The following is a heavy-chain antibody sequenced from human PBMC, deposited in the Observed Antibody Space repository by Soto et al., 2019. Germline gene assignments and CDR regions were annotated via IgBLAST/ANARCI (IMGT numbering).Heavy chain of an antibody. D-gene: IGHD3-10*02. Sequence: GGSLRLSCAASGFTFSSYSMNWVRQAPGKGLEWVSSISSSSSYTYYADSVKGRFTISRDNAKNSLYLQMNSLRAEDTAVYYCATLPMFSNYYYYDMDVWGQGTTVTVSS. J-gene: IGHJ6*02. CDR1: GFTFSSYS. V-gene: IGHV3-21*01. CDR3: ATLPMFSNYYYYDMDV. CDR2: ISSSSSYT.